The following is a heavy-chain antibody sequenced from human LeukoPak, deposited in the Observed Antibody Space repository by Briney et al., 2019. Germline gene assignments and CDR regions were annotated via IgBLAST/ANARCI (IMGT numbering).Heavy chain of an antibody. J-gene: IGHJ3*02. CDR3: ARGRTTFGVVNDAFDI. CDR1: GGSISSYD. CDR2: INYSGST. V-gene: IGHV4-59*01. Sequence: PSETLSLTCIVSGGSISSYDWSWIRQPPGKGLEWIGYINYSGSTNYNPSLKSRITISVDTSKNQFSLNLSSVTAADTAVYYCARGRTTFGVVNDAFDIWGQGTMVTVSS. D-gene: IGHD3-3*01.